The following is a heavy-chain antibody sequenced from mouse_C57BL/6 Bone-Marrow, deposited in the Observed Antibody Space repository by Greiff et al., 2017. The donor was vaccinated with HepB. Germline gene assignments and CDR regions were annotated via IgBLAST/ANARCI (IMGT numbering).Heavy chain of an antibody. CDR1: GFTFSSYA. Sequence: EVQRVESGGGLVKPGGSLKLSCAASGFTFSSYAMSWVRQTPEKRLEWVATISDGGSYTYYPDNVKGRFTISRDNAKNNLYLQMSHLKSEDTAMYYCARGAYYRDYWGQGTTLTVSS. V-gene: IGHV5-4*01. CDR2: ISDGGSYT. D-gene: IGHD2-14*01. CDR3: ARGAYYRDY. J-gene: IGHJ2*01.